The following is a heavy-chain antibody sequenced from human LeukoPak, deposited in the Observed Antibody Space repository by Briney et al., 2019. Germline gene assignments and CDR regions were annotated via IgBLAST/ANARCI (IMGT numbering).Heavy chain of an antibody. J-gene: IGHJ4*02. V-gene: IGHV3-53*01. CDR2: IYSGGST. Sequence: ETLSLTCSVSGYSISFDYYWGWIRQPPGKGLEWVSVIYSGGSTYYADSVKGRFTISRDNSKNTLYLQMNSLRAEDTAVYYCARDRGGSYDYWGQGTLVTVSS. CDR1: GYSISFDYY. D-gene: IGHD1-26*01. CDR3: ARDRGGSYDY.